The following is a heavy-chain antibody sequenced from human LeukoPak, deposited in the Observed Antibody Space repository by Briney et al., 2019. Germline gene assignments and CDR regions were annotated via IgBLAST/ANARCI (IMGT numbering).Heavy chain of an antibody. CDR3: AKMAGYNSRFDY. CDR1: GFTFSNYA. Sequence: PGGSLRLSCTASGFTFSNYAMSWVRQAPGKGLEWVSTIFGYGGSTYYADSVEGRFTISRDNSKNTLYMQLNSLTVEDTDTYYCAKMAGYNSRFDYWGQGTLVTVAS. V-gene: IGHV3-23*01. J-gene: IGHJ4*02. D-gene: IGHD6-13*01. CDR2: IFGYGGST.